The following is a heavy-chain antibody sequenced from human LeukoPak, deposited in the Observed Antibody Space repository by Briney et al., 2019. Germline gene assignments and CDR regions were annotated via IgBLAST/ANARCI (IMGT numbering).Heavy chain of an antibody. D-gene: IGHD5-18*01. CDR2: ISSNGGST. CDR3: VKDFYSYGYTFDC. Sequence: GGSLRLSCSASGFTFSSYAMHWVRQAPGEGLEYVSAISSNGGSTYYADSVEGRFTISRDNSKNTLYLQMSSLRAEDTAVYYCVKDFYSYGYTFDCWGQGTLVTVSS. J-gene: IGHJ4*02. V-gene: IGHV3-64D*06. CDR1: GFTFSSYA.